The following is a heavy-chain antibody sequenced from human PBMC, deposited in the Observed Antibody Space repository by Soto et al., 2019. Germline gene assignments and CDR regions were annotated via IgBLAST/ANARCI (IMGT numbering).Heavy chain of an antibody. CDR2: IYYSGST. J-gene: IGHJ4*02. CDR1: GGSISSYY. D-gene: IGHD5-18*01. V-gene: IGHV4-59*08. Sequence: PSETLSLTCTVSGGSISSYYWSWIRQPPGKGLEWIGYIYYSGSTNYNPSLKSRVTISVGTSKNQLSLKLSSVTAADTAVYYCARRYGYSFDYWGQGTLVTVSS. CDR3: ARRYGYSFDY.